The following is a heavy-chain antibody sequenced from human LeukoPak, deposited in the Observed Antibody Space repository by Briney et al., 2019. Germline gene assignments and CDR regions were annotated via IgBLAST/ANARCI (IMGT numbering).Heavy chain of an antibody. J-gene: IGHJ4*02. Sequence: GASVKVSCKASGYTFTSYGISWVRQAPGQGLEWMGWISAYNGNTNYAQKLQGRVTMTTDTFTSTAHMELRSLRSDDTAVYYCVRARYDILTGYYDYWGQGTLVTVSS. CDR1: GYTFTSYG. V-gene: IGHV1-18*04. CDR3: VRARYDILTGYYDY. CDR2: ISAYNGNT. D-gene: IGHD3-9*01.